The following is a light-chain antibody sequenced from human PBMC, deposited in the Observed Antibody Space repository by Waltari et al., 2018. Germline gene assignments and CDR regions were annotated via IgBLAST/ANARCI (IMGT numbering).Light chain of an antibody. Sequence: DIQMTQSPSTLSASVGDRVTITCRASQSINSWLAWYQHKPGKAPKPLIYKASSLESGVPSRFSGSGSGTEFTLTISSLQPDDFATYYCQQYNGYSPTFGQGTKVDIK. CDR3: QQYNGYSPT. J-gene: IGKJ1*01. CDR1: QSINSW. CDR2: KAS. V-gene: IGKV1-5*03.